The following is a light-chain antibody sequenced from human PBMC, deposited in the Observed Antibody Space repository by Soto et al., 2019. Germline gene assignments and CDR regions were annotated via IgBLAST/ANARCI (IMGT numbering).Light chain of an antibody. Sequence: QSALTQPPSASGSPGQSVTISCAGTSSDVGGYDYVSWYQQHPGKAPKLMIYEVTKRPSGIPDRFSGSKSGNTASLTVSGLQVEDEADYYCSSSGGINIGYVFGTGTQLTVL. V-gene: IGLV2-8*01. CDR3: SSSGGINIGYV. CDR1: SSDVGGYDY. J-gene: IGLJ1*01. CDR2: EVT.